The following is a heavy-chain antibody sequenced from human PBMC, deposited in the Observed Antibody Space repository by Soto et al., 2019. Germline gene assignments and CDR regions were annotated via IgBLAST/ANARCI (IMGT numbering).Heavy chain of an antibody. CDR3: ARLVAGQYTDY. Sequence: ASVKVSCKASGYTFTSYAMHWVRQAPGQRLEWMGWISAYNGNTNYAQKLQGRVTMTTDTSTSTAYMELRSLRSDDTAVYYCARLVAGQYTDYWGQGTLVTVSS. J-gene: IGHJ4*02. V-gene: IGHV1-18*01. D-gene: IGHD2-15*01. CDR1: GYTFTSYA. CDR2: ISAYNGNT.